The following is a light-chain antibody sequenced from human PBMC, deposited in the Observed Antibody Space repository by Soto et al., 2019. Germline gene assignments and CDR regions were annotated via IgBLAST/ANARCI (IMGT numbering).Light chain of an antibody. J-gene: IGKJ3*01. Sequence: DIQMTQSPTSLSASVGERVTIPCRPSKGIRNFVAWYQQKPGKAPKLLIYAASTLQSGVPSRFSGSGSGTDFTLTINSLQPEDVATYSCQKYSSVPVFGPGTKVEIK. CDR3: QKYSSVPV. V-gene: IGKV1-27*01. CDR1: KGIRNF. CDR2: AAS.